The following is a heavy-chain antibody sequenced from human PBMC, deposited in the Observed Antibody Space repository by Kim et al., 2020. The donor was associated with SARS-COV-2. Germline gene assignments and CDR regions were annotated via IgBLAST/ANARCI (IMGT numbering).Heavy chain of an antibody. J-gene: IGHJ4*02. CDR1: GFTFSSYS. CDR2: ISSSSSYI. CDR3: ARDGDTPGPPGYCTNGVCYTRAPDY. D-gene: IGHD2-8*01. Sequence: GGSLRLSCAASGFTFSSYSMNWVRQAPGKGLEWVSSISSSSSYIYYADSVKGRFTISRDNAKNSLYLQMNSLRAEDTAVYYCARDGDTPGPPGYCTNGVCYTRAPDYWGQGTLVTVSS. V-gene: IGHV3-21*01.